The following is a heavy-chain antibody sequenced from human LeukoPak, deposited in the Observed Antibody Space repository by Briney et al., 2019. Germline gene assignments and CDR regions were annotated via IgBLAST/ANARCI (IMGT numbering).Heavy chain of an antibody. D-gene: IGHD3-3*01. CDR1: GGSISSGDYY. Sequence: SETLSLTCTVSGGSISSGDYYWSWIRQPPGKGPEWIGYIYYSRSTYYNPSLKSRVTISVDTSKNQFSLKLSSVTAADTAVYYCARVYYDSWSPPYNWFDPWGQGTLVSVSS. CDR3: ARVYYDSWSPPYNWFDP. CDR2: IYYSRST. J-gene: IGHJ5*02. V-gene: IGHV4-30-4*08.